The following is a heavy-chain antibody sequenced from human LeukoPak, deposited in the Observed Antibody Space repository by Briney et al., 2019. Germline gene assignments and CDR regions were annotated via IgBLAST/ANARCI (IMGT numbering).Heavy chain of an antibody. CDR3: AKSLSGIVVIPAAHF. CDR1: GYTFTGYY. Sequence: ASVKVSCKASGYTFTGYYMHWVRLAPGQGLEWMGWINPNSGGTNYAQKFQGRVTMTRDTSISTAYMELSRLRSDDTAVYYCAKSLSGIVVIPAAHFWGQGTLVSVSS. J-gene: IGHJ4*02. CDR2: INPNSGGT. V-gene: IGHV1-2*02. D-gene: IGHD2-2*01.